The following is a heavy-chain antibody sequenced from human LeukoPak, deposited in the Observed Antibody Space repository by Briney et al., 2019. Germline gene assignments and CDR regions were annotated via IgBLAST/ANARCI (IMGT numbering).Heavy chain of an antibody. Sequence: ASVKVSCKASGGTFSSYAISWVRQAPGQGLEWMGGIIPVFGTANYAQKFQGRVTITADESTSTAYMELSSLRSEDTAVYYCARDGLYYFDYWGQGTLVTVSS. V-gene: IGHV1-69*13. J-gene: IGHJ4*02. CDR2: IIPVFGTA. D-gene: IGHD6-19*01. CDR3: ARDGLYYFDY. CDR1: GGTFSSYA.